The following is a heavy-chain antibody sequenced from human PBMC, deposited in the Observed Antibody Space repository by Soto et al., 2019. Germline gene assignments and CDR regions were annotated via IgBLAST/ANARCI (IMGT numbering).Heavy chain of an antibody. CDR3: VKYGSSCWAYFDDMGF. CDR2: ISYDGRNK. Sequence: QVQLVESGGGVVQPGRSLRLSCAASGFTFSSYCMHWVRQAPGKGLEWVAVISYDGRNKYYADAVKGRFTISRDNSKNSLYLQMSRLRTEDTAVYYCVKYGSSCWAYFDDMGFWCQVTTVSVAS. V-gene: IGHV3-30*18. CDR1: GFTFSSYC. J-gene: IGHJ6*02. D-gene: IGHD6-19*01.